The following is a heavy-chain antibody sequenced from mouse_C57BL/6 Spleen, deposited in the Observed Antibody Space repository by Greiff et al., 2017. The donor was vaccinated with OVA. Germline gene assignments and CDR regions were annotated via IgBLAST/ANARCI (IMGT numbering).Heavy chain of an antibody. CDR2: IEPEDGDT. D-gene: IGHD1-1*01. V-gene: IGHV14-1*01. CDR3: TTFDGSSYVWFAY. Sequence: EVQLQQSGAELVRPGASVKLSCTASGFNIKDYYMHWVKQRPEQGLEWIGRIEPEDGDTEYAPKFQGKATMTADTSSNTAYLQLSSLTSEDTAVYYCTTFDGSSYVWFAYWGQGTLVTVSA. J-gene: IGHJ3*01. CDR1: GFNIKDYY.